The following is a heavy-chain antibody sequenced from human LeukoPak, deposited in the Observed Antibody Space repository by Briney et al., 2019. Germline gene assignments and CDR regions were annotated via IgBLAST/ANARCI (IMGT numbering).Heavy chain of an antibody. CDR2: IYYSGST. D-gene: IGHD2-8*01. CDR3: ARGLIGWFDP. V-gene: IGHV4-61*08. J-gene: IGHJ5*02. Sequence: SETLSLTCTVSGGSISSGGYYWSWIRQHPGKGLEWIGYIYYSGSTNYNPSLKSRVTISVDTSKNQFSLKLSSVTAADTAVYYCARGLIGWFDPWGQGILVIVSS. CDR1: GGSISSGGYY.